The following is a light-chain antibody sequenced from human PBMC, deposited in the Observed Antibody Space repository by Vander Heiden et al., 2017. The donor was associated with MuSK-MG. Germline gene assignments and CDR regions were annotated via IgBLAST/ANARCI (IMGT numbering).Light chain of an antibody. V-gene: IGLV2-23*02. J-gene: IGLJ1*01. CDR1: SGDVGSYNF. Sequence: QSALTQPASVSGSPGPSITISPGTSGDVGSYNFVSWYQQHPGKVPKLLIFEVSKRPAGISNRFSGSKSGNTASLTISGRQADDEADYYCCSYAGTNIYVFGSGTKVTVL. CDR2: EVS. CDR3: CSYAGTNIYV.